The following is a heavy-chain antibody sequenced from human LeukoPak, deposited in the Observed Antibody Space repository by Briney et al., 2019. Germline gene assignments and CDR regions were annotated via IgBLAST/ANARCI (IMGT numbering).Heavy chain of an antibody. CDR2: THNSGST. CDR3: AREGHDFWSGSRGWFDP. V-gene: IGHV4-30-4*01. CDR1: AGSITSHDYY. D-gene: IGHD3-3*01. Sequence: SETLSLTCTVSAGSITSHDYYWSWIRQAPGKGLEWIGYTHNSGSTFYNPSLKSRFTISVDTSKNQFSLKVRSVTASDTTVYYCAREGHDFWSGSRGWFDPWGPGTLVTVSS. J-gene: IGHJ5*02.